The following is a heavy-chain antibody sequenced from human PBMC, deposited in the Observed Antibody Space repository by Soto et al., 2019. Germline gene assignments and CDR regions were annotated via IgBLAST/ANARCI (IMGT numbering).Heavy chain of an antibody. CDR1: GFTFSNYG. V-gene: IGHV3-33*01. CDR2: IWHDGNNK. CDR3: ASDLVGASDSYGLDV. D-gene: IGHD1-26*01. J-gene: IGHJ6*02. Sequence: SLRLSCAASGFTFSNYGMYWVRQAPGKGLEWVAIIWHDGNNKYYADSVRGRFIISRDNSKNRLYLQMNSLRAEDTAVYYCASDLVGASDSYGLDVWGQGTPVTVSS.